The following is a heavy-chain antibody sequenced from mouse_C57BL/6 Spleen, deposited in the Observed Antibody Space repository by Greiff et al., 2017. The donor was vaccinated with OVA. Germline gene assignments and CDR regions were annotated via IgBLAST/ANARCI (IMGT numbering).Heavy chain of an antibody. D-gene: IGHD2-4*01. Sequence: VQLQQPGAELVKPGASVKLSCKASGYTFTSYWMHWVKQRPGQGLEWIGMIHPNSGSTNYNEKFKSKATLTVDKSSSTAYMQLSSLTSEDSAVYYCAREGNYDYDGTAWFAYWGQGTLVTVSA. CDR2: IHPNSGST. CDR1: GYTFTSYW. J-gene: IGHJ3*01. CDR3: AREGNYDYDGTAWFAY. V-gene: IGHV1-64*01.